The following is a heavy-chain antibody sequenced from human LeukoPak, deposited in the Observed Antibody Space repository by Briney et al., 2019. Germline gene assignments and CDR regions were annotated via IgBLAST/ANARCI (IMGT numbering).Heavy chain of an antibody. V-gene: IGHV3-30*18. D-gene: IGHD6-19*01. CDR2: ISYDGSNK. CDR3: AKDMSIAVAGKIDY. Sequence: GGSLRLPCAASGFTFSSYGMHWVRQAPGKGLEWVAVISYDGSNKYYADSVKGRFTISRYNSKNTLYLQMTSLRAEDTAVYYCAKDMSIAVAGKIDYWGQGTLVTVSS. J-gene: IGHJ4*02. CDR1: GFTFSSYG.